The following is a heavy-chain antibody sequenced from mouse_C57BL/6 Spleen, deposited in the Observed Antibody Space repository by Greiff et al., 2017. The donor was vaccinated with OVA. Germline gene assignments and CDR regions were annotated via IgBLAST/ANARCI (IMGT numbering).Heavy chain of an antibody. V-gene: IGHV1-52*01. Sequence: QVQLQQPGAELVRPGSSVKLSCKASGYTFTSYWMHWVKQRPIQGLEWIGNIDPSDSETHYNQKFKDKATLTVDKSSSTAYMQLSSLTSEDSAVYYCARACITTVVADYWGQGTTRTVSS. CDR1: GYTFTSYW. J-gene: IGHJ2*01. CDR3: ARACITTVVADY. D-gene: IGHD1-1*01. CDR2: IDPSDSET.